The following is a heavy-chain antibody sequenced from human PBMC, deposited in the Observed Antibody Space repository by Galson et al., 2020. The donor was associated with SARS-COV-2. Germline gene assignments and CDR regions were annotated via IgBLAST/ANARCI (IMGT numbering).Heavy chain of an antibody. CDR2: IYHSGST. V-gene: IGHV4-38-2*02. J-gene: IGHJ4*02. CDR3: TTYSLMVVTPTPLRADY. Sequence: SETLSLTCSVPGYSISSGYLWAWIRQSPGEGLEWMGSIYHSGSTFYNPSLKSRLTISVDTSENPFSLKLDSVTAADTAVYYCTTYSLMVVTPTPLRADYWGQGTLVTVSS. D-gene: IGHD2-15*01. CDR1: GYSISSGYL.